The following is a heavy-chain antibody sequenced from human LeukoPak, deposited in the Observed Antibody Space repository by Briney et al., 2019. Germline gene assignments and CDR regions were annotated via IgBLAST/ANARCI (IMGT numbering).Heavy chain of an antibody. CDR2: ISSSSSKI. J-gene: IGHJ4*02. CDR3: ASGSYVYWYFDY. D-gene: IGHD5-18*01. CDR1: GFTFNIYW. Sequence: PGGSLRLSCAASGFTFNIYWMNWVRQAPGKGLEWVSYISSSSSKIYYADSVKGRFTISRDNAKNSLYLQMNSLRAEDTAVYYCASGSYVYWYFDYWGQGTLVTVSS. V-gene: IGHV3-48*04.